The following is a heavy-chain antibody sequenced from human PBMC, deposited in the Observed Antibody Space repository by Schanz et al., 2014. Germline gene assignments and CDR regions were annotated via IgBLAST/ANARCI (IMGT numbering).Heavy chain of an antibody. J-gene: IGHJ3*02. CDR1: GGTFSSFG. CDR3: ARGGGPEDVFDI. Sequence: QVQLVQSGAEVKKPGSSVKVSCKASGGTFSSFGINWVRQAPGQGLEWMGRIISILGIPNYAQKFQGRVTFTADKSTSTAYMELSSLASEDTAVYYCARGGGPEDVFDIWGQGTILTVSS. CDR2: IISILGIP. D-gene: IGHD5-12*01. V-gene: IGHV1-69*04.